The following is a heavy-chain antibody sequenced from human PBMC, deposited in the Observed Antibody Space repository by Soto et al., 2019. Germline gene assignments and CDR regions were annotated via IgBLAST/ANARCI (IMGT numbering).Heavy chain of an antibody. CDR1: GYPLTSNY. V-gene: IGHV1-46*01. CDR2: INPSGVTT. J-gene: IGHJ4*02. CDR3: ARGQPHSSGWNFDY. Sequence: QVQLVQSGAEVKKPGASVKVSCTASGYPLTSNYIHWVRQAPGEGLEWMGKINPSGVTTRYGQKVQGGITMTRETSTSTVYMEMSRLRSEDTAVYYCARGQPHSSGWNFDYWGQGTLVIVSP. D-gene: IGHD6-19*01.